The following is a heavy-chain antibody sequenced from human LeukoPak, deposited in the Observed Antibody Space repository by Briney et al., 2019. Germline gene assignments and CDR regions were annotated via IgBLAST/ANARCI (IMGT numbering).Heavy chain of an antibody. CDR2: IYHSGST. Sequence: SETLSLTCTVSGYSITSGYYWGWIRQPPGKGLEWIGSIYHSGSTYYNPSLKSRVTMSVDTSKNQVSLKLSSVTAADTAVYYCARENLEYYGSGSYRDWGQGTLVTVSS. V-gene: IGHV4-38-2*02. CDR1: GYSITSGYY. J-gene: IGHJ4*02. CDR3: ARENLEYYGSGSYRD. D-gene: IGHD3-10*01.